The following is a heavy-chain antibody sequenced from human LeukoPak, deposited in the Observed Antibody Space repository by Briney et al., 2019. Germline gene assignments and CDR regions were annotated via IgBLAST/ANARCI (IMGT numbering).Heavy chain of an antibody. CDR2: IHHSGST. CDR3: ARTRYYYNSRSYGAPYYFDY. J-gene: IGHJ4*02. Sequence: SETLSLTCTVAGYSISSGYYWGWIRQPPGKGLEWIGIIHHSGSTYYNPSLKSRVSISVDTSKNQFSLKLSSVTAADTAVYYCARTRYYYNSRSYGAPYYFDYWGQGTLVTVSS. V-gene: IGHV4-38-2*02. D-gene: IGHD3-10*01. CDR1: GYSISSGYY.